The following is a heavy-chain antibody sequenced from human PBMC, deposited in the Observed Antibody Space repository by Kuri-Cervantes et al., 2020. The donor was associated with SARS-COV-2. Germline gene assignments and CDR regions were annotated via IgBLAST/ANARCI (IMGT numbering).Heavy chain of an antibody. CDR2: IYHSGTP. CDR3: ASWLSSAGFDY. J-gene: IGHJ4*02. D-gene: IGHD2/OR15-2a*01. CDR1: GGSISSGGYS. Sequence: SQTLSLTCAVSGGSISSGGYSWSWIRQPPGKGLEWIGYIYHSGTPYYNPSLKSRVTISVDTSKNQFSLKLSSVTAADTAVYYCASWLSSAGFDYWGQGTLVTVSS. V-gene: IGHV4-30-2*01.